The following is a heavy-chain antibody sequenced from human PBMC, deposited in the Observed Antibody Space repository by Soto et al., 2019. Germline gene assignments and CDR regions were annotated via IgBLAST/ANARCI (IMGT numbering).Heavy chain of an antibody. Sequence: QAGGSLRLSCAVSGFSFRSYWMSWVRQAPGKGLDWVANIKQDGSDKYYVDSVKGRFTISRDNAKNSLYLQMNSLRVEDTAVYYCARGLGGYWGQGTLVTVSS. CDR1: GFSFRSYW. J-gene: IGHJ4*02. CDR2: IKQDGSDK. V-gene: IGHV3-7*01. CDR3: ARGLGGY. D-gene: IGHD3-3*01.